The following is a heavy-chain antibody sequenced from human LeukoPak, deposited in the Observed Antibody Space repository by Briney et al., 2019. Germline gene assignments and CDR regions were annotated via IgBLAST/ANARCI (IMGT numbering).Heavy chain of an antibody. CDR2: ISGDGGST. CDR1: GFTFDDYA. D-gene: IGHD2-8*01. V-gene: IGHV3-43*02. J-gene: IGHJ1*01. Sequence: PGGSLRLSCAASGFTFDDYAMHWVRQAPGKGLEWVSLISGDGGSTYYADSVKGRFTISRDNSKNSLYLQMNSLRTEDTALYYWAPSGNGGYFQHWGQGTLVTVSS. CDR3: APSGNGGYFQH.